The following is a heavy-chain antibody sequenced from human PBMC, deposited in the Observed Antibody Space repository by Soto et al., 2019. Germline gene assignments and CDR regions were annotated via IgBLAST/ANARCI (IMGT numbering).Heavy chain of an antibody. CDR3: ASGPGAGVDY. CDR1: GGSFSGYY. CDR2: INHSGST. V-gene: IGHV4-34*01. J-gene: IGHJ4*02. D-gene: IGHD3-10*01. Sequence: SETLSLTYAVYGGSFSGYYWSWIRQPPGKGLEWIGEINHSGSTNYNPSLKSRVTISVDTSKNQFSLKLSSVTAADTAVYYCASGPGAGVDYWGQGTLVTVSS.